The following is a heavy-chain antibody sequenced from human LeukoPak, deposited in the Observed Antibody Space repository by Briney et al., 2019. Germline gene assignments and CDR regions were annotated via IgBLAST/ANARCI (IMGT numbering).Heavy chain of an antibody. CDR3: ARAKTDIVVVPAATLGDAFDI. CDR2: ISAYNGNT. J-gene: IGHJ3*02. V-gene: IGHV1-18*01. Sequence: ASVKVSCKVSGYTLTELSMHWVRQAPGKGLEWMGWISAYNGNTNYAQKLQGRVTMTTDTSTSTAYMELRSLRSDDTAVYYCARAKTDIVVVPAATLGDAFDIWGQGTMVTVSS. CDR1: GYTLTELS. D-gene: IGHD2-2*01.